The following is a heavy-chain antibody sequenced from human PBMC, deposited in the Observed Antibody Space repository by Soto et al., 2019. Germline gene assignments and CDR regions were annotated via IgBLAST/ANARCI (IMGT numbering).Heavy chain of an antibody. CDR2: IDPSDSYT. V-gene: IGHV5-10-1*01. CDR1: GYSFTSYW. Sequence: PGESLKISCKGSGYSFTSYWISWVSQMPGKGLEWMGRIDPSDSYTNYSPSFRGHVTISRDNSKNTLYLQMNSLRAEDTAVYYCARRGPGTYFDYWGQGTLVTVSS. D-gene: IGHD6-13*01. J-gene: IGHJ4*02. CDR3: ARRGPGTYFDY.